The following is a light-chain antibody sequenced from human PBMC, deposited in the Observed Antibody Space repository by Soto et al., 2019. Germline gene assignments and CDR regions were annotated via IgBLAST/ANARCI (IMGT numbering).Light chain of an antibody. CDR1: QSLTSY. J-gene: IGKJ4*01. Sequence: EIVMTQSPATLSVSPGETATLSCRASQSLTSYLAWYQQKPDQAPRLLIYGISTRATDSPARVSGSGSGTEFTLPIRSLQSADVAVYYCQQYNNWPLTFGGGTKVEIK. CDR2: GIS. V-gene: IGKV3-15*01. CDR3: QQYNNWPLT.